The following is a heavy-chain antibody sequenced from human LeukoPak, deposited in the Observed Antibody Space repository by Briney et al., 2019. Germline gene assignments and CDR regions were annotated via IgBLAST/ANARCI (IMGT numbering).Heavy chain of an antibody. D-gene: IGHD3-22*01. CDR2: IYYSGST. V-gene: IGHV4-61*01. CDR1: GGSVSSGSYY. CDR3: ARTMGVYCDSSGSPDY. J-gene: IGHJ4*02. Sequence: SETLSLTCTVSGGSVSSGSYYWSWIRQPPGKGLEWIGYIYYSGSTNYNPSLKRRVTISVDTSKNQFSLKLSSVTAADTAVYYCARTMGVYCDSSGSPDYWGQGTLVTVSS.